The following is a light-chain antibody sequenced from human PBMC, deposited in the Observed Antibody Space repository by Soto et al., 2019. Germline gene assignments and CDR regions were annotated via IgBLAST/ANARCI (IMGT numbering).Light chain of an antibody. Sequence: AIQVTQSPSSLSASVGDRVTITCRASQGISTALVWYQQKPGKAPELLIYDASSLKSGVPSRFSGSGSGTEFTLTISSLQPDDFATYYCQQYNTYSAFGQGTKVDI. CDR1: QGISTA. CDR3: QQYNTYSA. V-gene: IGKV1-13*02. CDR2: DAS. J-gene: IGKJ1*01.